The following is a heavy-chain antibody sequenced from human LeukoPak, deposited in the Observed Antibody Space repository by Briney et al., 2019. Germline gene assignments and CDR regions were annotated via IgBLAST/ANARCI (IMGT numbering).Heavy chain of an antibody. Sequence: SETLSLTCTVSGGSISSYYWSRIRQPAGKRLEWIGRIYTSGSTNYNPSLKSRVTMSVDTSKNQFSLKLSSVTAADTAVYYCARDQAYYDILTGYSLGAFDIWGQGTMVTVSS. V-gene: IGHV4-4*07. CDR3: ARDQAYYDILTGYSLGAFDI. CDR1: GGSISSYY. J-gene: IGHJ3*02. CDR2: IYTSGST. D-gene: IGHD3-9*01.